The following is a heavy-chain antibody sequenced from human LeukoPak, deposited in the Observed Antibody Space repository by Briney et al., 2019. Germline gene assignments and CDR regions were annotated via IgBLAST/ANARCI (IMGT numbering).Heavy chain of an antibody. J-gene: IGHJ4*02. CDR1: GFTFSTYN. Sequence: GGSLRLSCAASGFTFSTYNMSWVRQAPGKGLEWVSSITSGGGYTYYADSVKGRFTTSRDNAKNSLSLRLDSLRAEDTAVYYCARGHYDVLTSSYKWTPDYWGQGTLVTVSS. CDR3: ARGHYDVLTSSYKWTPDY. CDR2: ITSGGGYT. V-gene: IGHV3-21*06. D-gene: IGHD3-9*01.